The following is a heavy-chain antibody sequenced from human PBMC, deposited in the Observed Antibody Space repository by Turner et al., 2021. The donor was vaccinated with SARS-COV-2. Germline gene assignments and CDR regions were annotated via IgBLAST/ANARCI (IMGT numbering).Heavy chain of an antibody. Sequence: QVQLQQWGAGPLTPSETLSLICAVNGGSLSGYYWTWIRQPPGKGLEWNGEVHSYRNNYQHPAHKGPVSNAGETAKNQISLETDSVTAADTGFYECGRGEEPRKSGVVWGQGTLVTVSS. CDR2: VHSYRNN. V-gene: IGHV4-34*01. CDR1: GGSLSGYY. CDR3: GRGEEPRKSGVV. J-gene: IGHJ4*02. D-gene: IGHD3-3*01.